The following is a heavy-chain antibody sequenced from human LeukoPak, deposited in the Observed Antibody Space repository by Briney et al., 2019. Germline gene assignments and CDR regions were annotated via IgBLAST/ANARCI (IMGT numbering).Heavy chain of an antibody. CDR3: ARDPVMTTVTTNYFDY. D-gene: IGHD4-17*01. Sequence: PGGSLRLSCAASGFTFSSYAMHWVRQAPGKGLEWVAVISYDGSNKYYADSVKGRFTISRDNSKNTLYLQTNSLRAEGTAVYYCARDPVMTTVTTNYFDYWGQGTLVTVSS. V-gene: IGHV3-30*04. CDR1: GFTFSSYA. J-gene: IGHJ4*02. CDR2: ISYDGSNK.